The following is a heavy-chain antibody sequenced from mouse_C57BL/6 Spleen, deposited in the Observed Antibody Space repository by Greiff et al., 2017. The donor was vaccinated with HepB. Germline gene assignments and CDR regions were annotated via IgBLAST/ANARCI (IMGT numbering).Heavy chain of an antibody. CDR3: AREGELHAMDY. CDR1: GYTFTNYW. V-gene: IGHV1-63*01. CDR2: IYPGGGYT. Sequence: VQLQQSGAELVRPGPSVKMSCKASGYTFTNYWIGWAKQRPGHGLEWIGDIYPGGGYTNYNEKFKGKATLTADKSSSTAYMQFSSLTSEDSAIYYCAREGELHAMDYWGQGTSVTVSS. J-gene: IGHJ4*01.